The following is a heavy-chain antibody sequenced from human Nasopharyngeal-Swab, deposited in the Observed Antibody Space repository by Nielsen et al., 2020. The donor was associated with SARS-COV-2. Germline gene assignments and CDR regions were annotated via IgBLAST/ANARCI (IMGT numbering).Heavy chain of an antibody. CDR2: IKQDGSEQ. Sequence: GGSLRLSCAASGSTFSNFWMTWVRQAPGKGLEWVANIKQDGSEQKYVDSVKGRFTISRDNAKNSLFLQMNSLRGDDTAIYYCARGGSWFDSWGPGTLVTVSS. CDR3: ARGGSWFDS. J-gene: IGHJ5*01. CDR1: GSTFSNFW. V-gene: IGHV3-7*03. D-gene: IGHD1-26*01.